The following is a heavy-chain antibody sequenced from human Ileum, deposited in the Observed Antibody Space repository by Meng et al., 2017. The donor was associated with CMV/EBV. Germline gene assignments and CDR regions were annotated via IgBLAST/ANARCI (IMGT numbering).Heavy chain of an antibody. CDR1: GGSISSSSYY. D-gene: IGHD5-18*01. V-gene: IGHV4-39*07. CDR2: IYYSGST. Sequence: SETLSLTCTVSGGSISSSSYYWGWIRQPPGKGLEWIGSIYYSGSTYYNPSLKSRVTISVDTSKNQFSLKLSSVTAADTAVYYCARENRGYSYATDYWGQGTLVTSPQ. CDR3: ARENRGYSYATDY. J-gene: IGHJ4*02.